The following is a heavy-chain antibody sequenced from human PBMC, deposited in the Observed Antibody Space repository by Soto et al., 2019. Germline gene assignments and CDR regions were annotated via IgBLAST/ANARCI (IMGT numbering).Heavy chain of an antibody. V-gene: IGHV3-7*03. D-gene: IGHD2-21*02. CDR1: GFTFSSYW. J-gene: IGHJ5*02. Sequence: GWSLRLSCAASGFTFSSYWMSWFRQAPGKGLEWVANIKQDGSEKYYVDSVKGRFTISRDNAKNSLYLQMNSLRAEDTAVYYCAKLVTAIRNWFDPWGQGTLVTVSS. CDR2: IKQDGSEK. CDR3: AKLVTAIRNWFDP.